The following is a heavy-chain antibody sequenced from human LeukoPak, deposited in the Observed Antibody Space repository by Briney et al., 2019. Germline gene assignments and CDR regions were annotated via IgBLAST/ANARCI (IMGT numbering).Heavy chain of an antibody. Sequence: GGSLRLSCAASGFTFSSYWMSWVRQAPGKGLEWVANIKQDGSEKYYVDSVKGRFTISRDNAKNSLYVQMNSLRAEDTAVYYCARDGGKATGAFDIWGQGTMVTVSS. CDR3: ARDGGKATGAFDI. J-gene: IGHJ3*02. CDR2: IKQDGSEK. D-gene: IGHD1-26*01. CDR1: GFTFSSYW. V-gene: IGHV3-7*01.